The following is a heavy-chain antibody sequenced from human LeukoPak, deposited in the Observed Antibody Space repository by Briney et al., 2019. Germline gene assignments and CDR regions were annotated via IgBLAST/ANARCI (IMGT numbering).Heavy chain of an antibody. CDR3: ARGGFFSDC. CDR1: GFTFSTFS. V-gene: IGHV3-48*01. D-gene: IGHD2/OR15-2a*01. Sequence: GGSLRLSCAASGFTFSTFSMNWVRQAPGKGLEWASSISSSAGTLYYADSVKGRFTISRDNAKNSLFLQMNSLGAEDTAVYYCARGGFFSDCWGQGTLVTVSS. J-gene: IGHJ4*02. CDR2: ISSSAGTL.